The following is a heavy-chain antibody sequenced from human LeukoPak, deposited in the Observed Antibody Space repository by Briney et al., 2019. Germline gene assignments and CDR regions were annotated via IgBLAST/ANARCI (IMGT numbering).Heavy chain of an antibody. Sequence: GGSLRLSCAASGFTFTNYAMTWVRQAPGKGLEWVSSISDTYSATYYTDSVKGRFTISRDNSKNTVYLRLNNLRAEDTAVYFCVRHDSFIPFWGQGTLVTVSS. CDR3: VRHDSFIPF. V-gene: IGHV3-23*01. D-gene: IGHD5-18*01. CDR2: ISDTYSAT. CDR1: GFTFTNYA. J-gene: IGHJ4*02.